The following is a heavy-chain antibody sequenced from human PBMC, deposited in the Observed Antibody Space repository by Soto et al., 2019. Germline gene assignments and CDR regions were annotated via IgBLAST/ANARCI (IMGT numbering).Heavy chain of an antibody. J-gene: IGHJ4*02. CDR3: AKDREGYCSSTSCLRFFDY. Sequence: PVGALRLSCAASGFTFSSYGMHWVRQAPGKGLEWVAVISYDGSDTYYTDSVKGRFTISRDNSRKTLWLQMDSLKAEDTAVYYCAKDREGYCSSTSCLRFFDYWGQGTLVTVSS. CDR1: GFTFSSYG. CDR2: ISYDGSDT. V-gene: IGHV3-30*18. D-gene: IGHD2-2*01.